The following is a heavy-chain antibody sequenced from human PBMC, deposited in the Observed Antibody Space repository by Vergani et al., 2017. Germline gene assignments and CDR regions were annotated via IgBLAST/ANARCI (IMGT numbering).Heavy chain of an antibody. Sequence: EVQLLESGGGLVQPGGSLRLSCAASGFTFSSYAMSWVRQAPGKVLEWVSAISGSGGSTYYADSVKGRFTISRDNAKNSLYLQMNSLRAEDTALYHCARESAGSGGGPFDPWGQGTLVTVSS. J-gene: IGHJ5*02. D-gene: IGHD3-16*01. V-gene: IGHV3-23*01. CDR3: ARESAGSGGGPFDP. CDR2: ISGSGGST. CDR1: GFTFSSYA.